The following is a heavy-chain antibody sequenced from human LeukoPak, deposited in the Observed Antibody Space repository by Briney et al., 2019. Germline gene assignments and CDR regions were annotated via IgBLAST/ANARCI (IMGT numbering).Heavy chain of an antibody. CDR2: ISSSSSYI. V-gene: IGHV3-21*01. D-gene: IGHD3-22*01. CDR3: ARAPDPNFYDSSGSDY. CDR1: GFTFSSYS. J-gene: IGHJ4*02. Sequence: GGSLRLSCAASGFTFSSYSMNWVRQAPGKGLEWVSSISSSSSYIYYADSVKGRFTISRDNAKNSLYLQMNSLRAEDTAVYYCARAPDPNFYDSSGSDYWGQGTLITVSS.